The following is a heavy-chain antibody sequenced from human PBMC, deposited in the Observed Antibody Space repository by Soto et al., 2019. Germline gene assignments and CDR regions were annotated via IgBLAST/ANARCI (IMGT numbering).Heavy chain of an antibody. V-gene: IGHV1-3*01. Sequence: QVQLVQSGAEVKKPGASVKVSCKASGYTFTNYAIHWVRQAPGQRLEWMGWINAGSDNTKYSQRFAGGARITREASASTAYMAVSSVTSEDTAVYYCTCEQGLATFQDWGQGTVVTVSS. CDR3: TCEQGLATFQD. CDR1: GYTFTNYA. D-gene: IGHD6-19*01. J-gene: IGHJ1*01. CDR2: INAGSDNT.